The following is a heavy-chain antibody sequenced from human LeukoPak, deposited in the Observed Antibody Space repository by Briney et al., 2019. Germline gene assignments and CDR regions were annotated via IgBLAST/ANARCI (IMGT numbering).Heavy chain of an antibody. V-gene: IGHV3-15*01. D-gene: IGHD4-17*01. CDR1: GLTFSNAW. CDR3: TPNIGMTTVTKGLD. Sequence: GGSLRLSCAASGLTFSNAWMSWVRQAPGKGLEWVGRIKSKTDGGTIDYAAPLKGRFTISRDDSKNTVYLQMNSLKTEDTAVYYCTPNIGMTTVTKGLDWGQGTLVTVSS. J-gene: IGHJ4*02. CDR2: IKSKTDGGTI.